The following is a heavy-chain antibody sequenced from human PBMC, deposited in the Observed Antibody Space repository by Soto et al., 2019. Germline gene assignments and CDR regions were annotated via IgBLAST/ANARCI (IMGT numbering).Heavy chain of an antibody. V-gene: IGHV4-61*01. CDR1: GGSVSSGIFH. CDR3: ARIGGWYDIDF. D-gene: IGHD6-19*01. J-gene: IGHJ4*02. CDR2: IFYNGTA. Sequence: PSETLSRTCTVSGGSVSSGIFHWSWIRQPPGKGLQFIGSIFYNGTANYSPSLKNRVSISIDTSQSQFFLQLISVAAADTAVYYCARIGGWYDIDFWGQGSLVTVSS.